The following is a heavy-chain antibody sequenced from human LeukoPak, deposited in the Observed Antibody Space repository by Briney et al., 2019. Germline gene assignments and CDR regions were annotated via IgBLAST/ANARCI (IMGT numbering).Heavy chain of an antibody. CDR1: GFTFDTYA. CDR2: ISHDGDNA. Sequence: GGSLRLSCAASGFTFDTYAVHWVRQAPGKGLEWVAFISHDGDNAFYADSVKGRLTISRDNSRNTVFLQMGSLRPDDTALYYCATDFFPYGSDGPVWSFGFWGQGSLVNVSS. J-gene: IGHJ1*01. D-gene: IGHD3-16*01. CDR3: ATDFFPYGSDGPVWSFGF. V-gene: IGHV3-30*15.